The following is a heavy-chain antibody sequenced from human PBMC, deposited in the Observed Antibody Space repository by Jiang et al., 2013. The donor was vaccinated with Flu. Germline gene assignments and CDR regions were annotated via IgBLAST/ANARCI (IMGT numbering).Heavy chain of an antibody. CDR2: IYYSGST. CDR1: GGSISSYY. CDR3: ARGIKYYFDS. D-gene: IGHD3-16*01. Sequence: GSGLVKPSETLSLTCTVSGGSISSYYWSWIRQPPGKGLEWIGYIYYSGSTNYNPSLKSRVTMSIDTSKNQFSLKVSSVTAADTAVYYCARGIKYYFDSWGQGTLVTVSS. V-gene: IGHV4-59*01. J-gene: IGHJ4*02.